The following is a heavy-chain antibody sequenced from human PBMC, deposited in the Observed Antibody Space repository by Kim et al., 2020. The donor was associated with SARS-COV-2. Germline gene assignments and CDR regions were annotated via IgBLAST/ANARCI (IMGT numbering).Heavy chain of an antibody. CDR3: ARERVPGGPISDELYYFDY. Sequence: SVKVSCKASGGTFSSYAISWVRQAPGQGLEWMGRIIPILGIANYAQKFQGRVTITADKSTSTAYMELSSLRSEDTAVYYCARERVPGGPISDELYYFDYWGQGTLVTVSS. V-gene: IGHV1-69*04. CDR1: GGTFSSYA. CDR2: IIPILGIA. J-gene: IGHJ4*02. D-gene: IGHD1-1*01.